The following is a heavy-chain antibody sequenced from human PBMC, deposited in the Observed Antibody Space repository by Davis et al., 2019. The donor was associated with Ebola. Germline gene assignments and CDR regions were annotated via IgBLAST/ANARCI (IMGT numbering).Heavy chain of an antibody. V-gene: IGHV3-23*01. CDR2: ISVGDGGT. J-gene: IGHJ2*01. D-gene: IGHD4-17*01. CDR3: TRHVPGDFWFFDL. Sequence: GGSLRLSCAASEFVFRTYVMSWVRQAPGKGLEWVSTISVGDGGTFYADSVKGRFTISSDNAKNTVSLQMNDLRVEDTAVYFCTRHVPGDFWFFDLWGRGTMVTVSS. CDR1: EFVFRTYV.